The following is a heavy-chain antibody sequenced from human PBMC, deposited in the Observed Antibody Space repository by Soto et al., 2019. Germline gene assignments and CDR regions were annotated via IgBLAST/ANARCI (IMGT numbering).Heavy chain of an antibody. D-gene: IGHD4-17*01. V-gene: IGHV1-69*13. J-gene: IGHJ6*02. Sequence: ASVKVSCKASGGTFSSYAISWVRQAPGQGLEWMGGIIPIFGTANYAQKFQGRVTITADESTSTAYMELSSLRSEDTAVYYCARCSPRQREGEGRTTVTKAGYYYYGMDVWGQGTTVTVSS. CDR3: ARCSPRQREGEGRTTVTKAGYYYYGMDV. CDR1: GGTFSSYA. CDR2: IIPIFGTA.